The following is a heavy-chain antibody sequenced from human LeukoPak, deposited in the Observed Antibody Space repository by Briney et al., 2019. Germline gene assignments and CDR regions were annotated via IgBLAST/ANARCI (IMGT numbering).Heavy chain of an antibody. V-gene: IGHV4-59*08. D-gene: IGHD1/OR15-1a*01. CDR1: GGSIGSYY. CDR2: IYYGGRT. CDR3: ARSISGTRSKFDC. Sequence: PSETLSLTCTVSGGSIGSYYWSWIRQPPGKGLEWIGYIYYGGRTNYNPSLKSRATMSIDTAKNHFSLNLTSVPAADTAVYYCARSISGTRSKFDCWGQGTLVTVSS. J-gene: IGHJ5*01.